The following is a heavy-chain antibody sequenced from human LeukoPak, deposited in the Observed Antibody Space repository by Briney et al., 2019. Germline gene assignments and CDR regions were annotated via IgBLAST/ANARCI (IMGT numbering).Heavy chain of an antibody. D-gene: IGHD1-14*01. J-gene: IGHJ4*02. CDR2: IYNSGST. V-gene: IGHV3-66*04. Sequence: GGSLRLSCAASGFTVGYNYMTWVRQAPGKGLEWVAAIYNSGSTYYADSVKGRFTISRNNSKNTMYLQMNSLKGEDTAVYYCARRSNPPGRIDHWGQGTLVTVSS. CDR1: GFTVGYNY. CDR3: ARRSNPPGRIDH.